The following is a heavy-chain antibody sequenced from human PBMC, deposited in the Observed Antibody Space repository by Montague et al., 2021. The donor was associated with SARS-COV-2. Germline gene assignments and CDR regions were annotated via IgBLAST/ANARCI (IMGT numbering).Heavy chain of an antibody. Sequence: CAISGDSVSSNIAAWNWIRQSPSRGLEWLGRTCYRSKWYNDYAVSVRGRITISPDTSKNQFSLQLNSVTPEDTAVYYCTQERGPGRTTWHYFDYWGQGTLVTVSS. CDR3: TQERGPGRTTWHYFDY. J-gene: IGHJ4*02. CDR1: GDSVSSNIAA. CDR2: TCYRSKWYN. D-gene: IGHD1-14*01. V-gene: IGHV6-1*01.